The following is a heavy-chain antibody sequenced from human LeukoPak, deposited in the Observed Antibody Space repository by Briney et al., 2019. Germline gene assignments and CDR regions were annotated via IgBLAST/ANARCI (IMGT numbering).Heavy chain of an antibody. CDR2: ISGSGGST. CDR1: GFTFSHYG. V-gene: IGHV3-23*01. Sequence: GGSLRLSCAASGFTFSHYGMTWVRQAPGKGLEWVSAISGSGGSTYYAGSVEGRFTISRDNSKNTLYLQMNSLRADDTAVYYCAKSHHVTAIDYWGQGTLVTVSS. J-gene: IGHJ4*02. D-gene: IGHD2-21*02. CDR3: AKSHHVTAIDY.